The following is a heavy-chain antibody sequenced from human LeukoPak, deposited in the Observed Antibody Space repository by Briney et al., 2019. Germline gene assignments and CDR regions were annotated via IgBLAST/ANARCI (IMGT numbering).Heavy chain of an antibody. D-gene: IGHD3/OR15-3a*01. CDR3: ARVGHAPGLNVDY. Sequence: GGSLRLSCAASGFTFSNYWMSWVRQAPGKGLEWVSYISSSSSTIYYADSVKGRFTISRDNAKNSLYLQMNSLRAEDTAVYYCARVGHAPGLNVDYWGQGTLATVSS. V-gene: IGHV3-48*01. J-gene: IGHJ4*02. CDR2: ISSSSSTI. CDR1: GFTFSNYW.